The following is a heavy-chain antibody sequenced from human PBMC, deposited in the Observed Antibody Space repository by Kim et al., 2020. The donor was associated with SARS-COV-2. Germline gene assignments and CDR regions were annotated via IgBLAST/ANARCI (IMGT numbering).Heavy chain of an antibody. J-gene: IGHJ4*02. V-gene: IGHV3-74*01. Sequence: TYCAGSVKGRFTISRDNAKSTLYLQMNSLRVEDTAVYYCVRDPYSEYYFWGQGTLVTVSS. CDR3: VRDPYSEYYF. CDR2: T. D-gene: IGHD1-26*01.